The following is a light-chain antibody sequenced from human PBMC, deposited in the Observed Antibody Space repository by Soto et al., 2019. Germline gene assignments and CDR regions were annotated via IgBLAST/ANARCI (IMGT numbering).Light chain of an antibody. CDR1: QSVSSSY. Sequence: EIVLTQSPGTLSLSPGERATLSCRASQSVSSSYLAWYQQKPGQAPRLLIYGASSRATGIPDRFRGSGSGTDFTLTISRLEPEDFAVYYCKQYGSSPFTFGPGTKLDIK. CDR2: GAS. J-gene: IGKJ3*01. CDR3: KQYGSSPFT. V-gene: IGKV3-20*01.